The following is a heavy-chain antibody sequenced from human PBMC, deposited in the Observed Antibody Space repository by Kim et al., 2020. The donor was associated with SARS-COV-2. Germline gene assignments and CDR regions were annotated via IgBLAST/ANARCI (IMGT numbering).Heavy chain of an antibody. D-gene: IGHD3-10*01. CDR1: GFTFSDYY. V-gene: IGHV3-11*01. CDR2: ISDSII. Sequence: GGSLRLSCAASGFTFSDYYMSWIRQAPGKGLEWVSHISDSIIYYADSVEGRFTISRDNAKNSLHLQMNSLRAEDTAVYYCARLVKVRGVHYYAMGVWGQGTPVTVSS. J-gene: IGHJ6*02. CDR3: ARLVKVRGVHYYAMGV.